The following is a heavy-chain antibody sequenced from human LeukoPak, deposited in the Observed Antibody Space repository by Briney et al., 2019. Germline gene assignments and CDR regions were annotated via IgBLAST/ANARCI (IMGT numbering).Heavy chain of an antibody. D-gene: IGHD2-8*01. CDR3: AREGVRAARDY. CDR2: IKEDESEK. J-gene: IGHJ4*02. CDR1: EFTFSSYW. V-gene: IGHV3-7*01. Sequence: GGSLRLSCAASEFTFSSYWMSWVRQAPGKGLEWVANIKEDESEKNYGDSVRGRFTISRDNAKNSLYLEMNSLRAEDTAVYYCAREGVRAARDYWGQGTLVAVSS.